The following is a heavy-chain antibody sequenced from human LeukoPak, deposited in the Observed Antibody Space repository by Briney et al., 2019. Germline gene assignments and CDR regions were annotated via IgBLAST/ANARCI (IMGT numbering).Heavy chain of an antibody. CDR2: ISYDSSNT. J-gene: IGHJ4*02. D-gene: IGHD2-2*01. CDR1: GFTFSSYG. Sequence: GGSLRLSCAASGFTFSSYGMHWVRQAPGKGLEWVSSISYDSSNTYYADSVKGRFTISRDNSKNTLYLQMNSLRAEDTAVYYCAKATTRDCSSTSCYTFDNWGQGTLVTVSS. V-gene: IGHV3-30*19. CDR3: AKATTRDCSSTSCYTFDN.